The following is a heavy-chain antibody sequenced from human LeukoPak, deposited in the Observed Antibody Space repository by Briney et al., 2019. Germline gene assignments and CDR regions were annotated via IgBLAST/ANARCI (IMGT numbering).Heavy chain of an antibody. V-gene: IGHV3-21*01. CDR2: ISSSSSYI. J-gene: IGHJ5*02. CDR1: GFTFSSYS. D-gene: IGHD3-9*01. Sequence: GGPLRLSCAASGFTFSSYSMNWVRQAPGKGLEWVSSISSSSSYIYYADSVKGRFTISRDNAKNSLYLQMNSLRAEDTAVYYCAREGGQDDILTGYPSSNWFDPWGQGTLVTVSS. CDR3: AREGGQDDILTGYPSSNWFDP.